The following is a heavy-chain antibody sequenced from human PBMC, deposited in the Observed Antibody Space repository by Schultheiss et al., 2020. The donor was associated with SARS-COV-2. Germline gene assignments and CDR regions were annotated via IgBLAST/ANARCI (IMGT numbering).Heavy chain of an antibody. CDR2: INPGDSDR. V-gene: IGHV5-51*01. J-gene: IGHJ6*02. CDR1: GYSFTSYW. CDR3: ARHKGSSAGMDV. D-gene: IGHD3-10*01. Sequence: GGSLRLSCKGSGYSFTSYWIGWVRQMPGKGLEWMGIINPGDSDRRYSPSLQGQVTISADKSISTAYLQWSSLKASDTAMYYCARHKGSSAGMDVWGQGTTVTVSS.